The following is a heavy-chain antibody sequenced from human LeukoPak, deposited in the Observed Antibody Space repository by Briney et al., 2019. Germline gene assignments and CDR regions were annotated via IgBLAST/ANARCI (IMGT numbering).Heavy chain of an antibody. Sequence: GGSLRLSCAASGFTVNSNYMSWVRQAPGKGLEWVSVIYSGGSTYYADSVKGRFTISRDNSKNTLYLQMNSLRAEDTAVYYCARWVDIVATTNPLTVSYFDYWGQGTLVTVSS. D-gene: IGHD5-12*01. V-gene: IGHV3-66*01. CDR3: ARWVDIVATTNPLTVSYFDY. CDR2: IYSGGST. J-gene: IGHJ4*02. CDR1: GFTVNSNY.